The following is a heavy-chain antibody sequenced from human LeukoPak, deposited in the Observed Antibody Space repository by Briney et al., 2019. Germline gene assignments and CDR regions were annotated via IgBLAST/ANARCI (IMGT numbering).Heavy chain of an antibody. V-gene: IGHV3-30*03. CDR3: ARDLTYYFDSSDYGGAFDI. CDR2: ISYDGINE. Sequence: PGRSVRLSCADSGFTFSSYGMHWVRQAPGKGLEWVAVISYDGINEYYADSVKGRFTISRDNSKNTLYLQMNSLRAEDTAVYYCARDLTYYFDSSDYGGAFDIWGQGTMVTVSS. D-gene: IGHD3-22*01. CDR1: GFTFSSYG. J-gene: IGHJ3*02.